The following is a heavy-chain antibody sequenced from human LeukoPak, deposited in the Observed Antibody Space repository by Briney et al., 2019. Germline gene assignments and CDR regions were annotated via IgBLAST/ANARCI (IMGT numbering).Heavy chain of an antibody. CDR2: ITWNGNTR. J-gene: IGHJ3*02. V-gene: IGHV3-20*01. D-gene: IGHD5-24*01. Sequence: GGSLRLSCAASGFTFADYGMSWVRQAPGKGLEWVCGITWNGNTRVYADSMKGRFTISRDNAKNSLYLQMNSLGAEDTAFYLCARVSDRGGYNYDAFDIWGQGTMVTVSS. CDR1: GFTFADYG. CDR3: ARVSDRGGYNYDAFDI.